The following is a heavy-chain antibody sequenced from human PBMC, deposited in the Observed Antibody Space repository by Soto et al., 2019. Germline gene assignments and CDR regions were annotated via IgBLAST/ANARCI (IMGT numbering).Heavy chain of an antibody. CDR1: GFTFSSYS. J-gene: IGHJ4*02. D-gene: IGHD1-26*01. Sequence: EVQLVESGGGLVQPGGSLRLSCAASGFTFSSYSMNWVRQAPGKGLEWVSYISSSSSTIYYADSVKGRFTISRDNAKNSLYLQMNSLRDDDTAVYYCARGLGGSTHPCDYWGQGTLVTVSS. CDR2: ISSSSSTI. V-gene: IGHV3-48*02. CDR3: ARGLGGSTHPCDY.